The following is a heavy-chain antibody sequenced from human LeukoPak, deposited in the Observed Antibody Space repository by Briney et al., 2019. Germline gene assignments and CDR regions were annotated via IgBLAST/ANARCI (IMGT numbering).Heavy chain of an antibody. D-gene: IGHD1-26*01. CDR3: ARRSSGTSGLDY. CDR2: IWTDGSKK. CDR1: GFIFRNDW. V-gene: IGHV3-33*08. Sequence: GGSLRLSCVGSGFIFRNDWMHWVRQAPGKGLEWVAVIWTDGSKKSYADSVKGRFTFTRDNSKNMLYLQMDSLRADDTAVYYCARRSSGTSGLDYWGQGILVTVSS. J-gene: IGHJ4*02.